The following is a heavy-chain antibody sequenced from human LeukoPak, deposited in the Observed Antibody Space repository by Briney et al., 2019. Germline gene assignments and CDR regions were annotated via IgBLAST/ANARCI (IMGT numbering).Heavy chain of an antibody. CDR3: ARGYDYSKTGY. D-gene: IGHD4-11*01. V-gene: IGHV4-34*01. CDR1: GGSLSGQY. J-gene: IGHJ4*02. Sequence: SETLSLTCAVHGGSLSGQYWSWIRQPPGKGLEWIGEIHPSGSTNYNPSLESRVIISLDTSKNQFSLRLSSVTAAGTALYYCARGYDYSKTGYWGQGTLVTVSS. CDR2: IHPSGST.